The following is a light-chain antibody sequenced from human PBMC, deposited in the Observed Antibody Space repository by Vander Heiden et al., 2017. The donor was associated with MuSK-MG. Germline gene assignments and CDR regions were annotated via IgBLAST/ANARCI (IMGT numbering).Light chain of an antibody. CDR1: QSVSSY. V-gene: IGKV3-11*01. CDR3: QRPAT. J-gene: IGKJ2*01. Sequence: EIVLTQSPATLSLSPGERATLSCRASQSVSSYLAWYQQKPGQAPRLLIYDASNRATGIPARFSGSGSGTDFTLTISSLEPEDFAGEDCQRPATFGQGTKLEIK. CDR2: DAS.